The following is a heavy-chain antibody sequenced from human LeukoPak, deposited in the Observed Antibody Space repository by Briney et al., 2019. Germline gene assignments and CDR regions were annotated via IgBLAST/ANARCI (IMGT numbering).Heavy chain of an antibody. J-gene: IGHJ6*03. Sequence: GGSLRLSCAASGFTFSSYSMNWVRQAPGKGLEWVASIISISSHIYYADSVKGRFTISRDNAKNSLYLQMNSLRAEDTAVYYCARTRAPSNGRVLYYMDVWVKGTTVTVSS. CDR3: ARTRAPSNGRVLYYMDV. CDR1: GFTFSSYS. V-gene: IGHV3-21*01. CDR2: IISISSHI. D-gene: IGHD2-2*01.